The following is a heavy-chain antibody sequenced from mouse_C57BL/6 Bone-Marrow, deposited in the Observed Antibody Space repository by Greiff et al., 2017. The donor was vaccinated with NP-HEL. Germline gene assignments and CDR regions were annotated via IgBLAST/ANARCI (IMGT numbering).Heavy chain of an antibody. CDR3: AKITTVVATDAMDY. Sequence: EVQGVESGGGLVKPGGSLKLSCAASGFTFSDYGMHWVRQAPETGLEWVAYISSGSSTFYYADTVKGRFPISRDHAKNTLFLQMTSLRSEDTAMYYCAKITTVVATDAMDYWGQGTSVTVSS. V-gene: IGHV5-17*01. J-gene: IGHJ4*01. CDR1: GFTFSDYG. D-gene: IGHD1-1*01. CDR2: ISSGSSTF.